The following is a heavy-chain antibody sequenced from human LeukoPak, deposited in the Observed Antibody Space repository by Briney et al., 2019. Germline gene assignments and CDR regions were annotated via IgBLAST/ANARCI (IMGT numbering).Heavy chain of an antibody. CDR3: AREYRSSWYLNWFDP. CDR2: INHSGST. V-gene: IGHV4-34*01. D-gene: IGHD6-13*01. Sequence: SETLSLTCAVYGGSFSGYYWSWIRQPPGKGLEWIGEINHSGSTNYNPSLKSRVTMSVDTSKNQFSLKLSSVTAADTAVYYCAREYRSSWYLNWFDPWGQGTLVTVSS. J-gene: IGHJ5*02. CDR1: GGSFSGYY.